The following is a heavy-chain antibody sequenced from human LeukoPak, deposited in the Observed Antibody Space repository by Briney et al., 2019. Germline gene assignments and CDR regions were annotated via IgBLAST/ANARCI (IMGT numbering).Heavy chain of an antibody. CDR2: INWNGGST. D-gene: IGHD1-1*01. J-gene: IGHJ3*02. V-gene: IGHV3-20*04. Sequence: GGSLRLSCAASVFTFDDYGMSWVRQAPGKGLEWVSGINWNGGSTGYADSVKGRFTISRDNAKNSLYLQMNSLRAEDTALYYCARGGREYNWNHDAFDIWGQGTMVTVSS. CDR1: VFTFDDYG. CDR3: ARGGREYNWNHDAFDI.